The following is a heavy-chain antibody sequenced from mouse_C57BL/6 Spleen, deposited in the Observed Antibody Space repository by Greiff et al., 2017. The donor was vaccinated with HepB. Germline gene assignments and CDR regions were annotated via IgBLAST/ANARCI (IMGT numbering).Heavy chain of an antibody. V-gene: IGHV1-52*01. D-gene: IGHD2-5*01. CDR3: AREDYSNYFYYFDY. CDR2: IDPSDSET. Sequence: QVQLQQPGAELVRPGSSVKLSCKASGYTFTSYWMHWVKQRPIQGLEWIGNIDPSDSETHYNQKFKDKATLTVDKSSSTAYMQLSSLTSEDSAVYYCAREDYSNYFYYFDYWGQGTTLTVSS. CDR1: GYTFTSYW. J-gene: IGHJ2*01.